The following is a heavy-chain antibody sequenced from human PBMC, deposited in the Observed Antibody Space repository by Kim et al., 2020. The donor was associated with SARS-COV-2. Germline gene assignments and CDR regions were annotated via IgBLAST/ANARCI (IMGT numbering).Heavy chain of an antibody. V-gene: IGHV3-7*01. Sequence: GGSLRLSCAASGFTFSSYWMSWVRQAPGKGLEWVANIKQDGSEKYYVDSVKGRFTISRDNAKNSLYLQMNSLRAEDTAVYYCARCDYSYYYYGMDVWGQGTTVTLSS. CDR2: IKQDGSEK. CDR3: ARCDYSYYYYGMDV. J-gene: IGHJ6*02. CDR1: GFTFSSYW. D-gene: IGHD4-17*01.